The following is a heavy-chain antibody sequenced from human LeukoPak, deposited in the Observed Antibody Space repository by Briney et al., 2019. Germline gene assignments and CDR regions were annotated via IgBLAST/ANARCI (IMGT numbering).Heavy chain of an antibody. J-gene: IGHJ4*02. D-gene: IGHD6-13*01. CDR2: INHSGST. CDR1: GGSFSGYY. CDR3: ARDGGSSWQETPLDY. Sequence: PSETLSLTCAVYGGSFSGYYWSWIRQPPGKGLEWIGEINHSGSTNYNPSLKSRVTISVDTSKNQFSLKLSSVTAADTAVYYYARDGGSSWQETPLDYWGQGTLVTVSS. V-gene: IGHV4-34*01.